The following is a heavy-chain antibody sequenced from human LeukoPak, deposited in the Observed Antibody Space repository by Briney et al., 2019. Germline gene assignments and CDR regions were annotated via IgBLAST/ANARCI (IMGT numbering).Heavy chain of an antibody. J-gene: IGHJ4*02. CDR2: LSDSGVYT. D-gene: IGHD6-19*01. Sequence: GGSLRLSCAASGFTFSNYAMTWVRQAPGKGLEWVSILSDSGVYTYYADSVKGRFTISRDNSKNTLYLQMNSLRAEDTAVYYCARVPAYSSAWDFDYWGQGTLVTVSS. CDR3: ARVPAYSSAWDFDY. V-gene: IGHV3-23*01. CDR1: GFTFSNYA.